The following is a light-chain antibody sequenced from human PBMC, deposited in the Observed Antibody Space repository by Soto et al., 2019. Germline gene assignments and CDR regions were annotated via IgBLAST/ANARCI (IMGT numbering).Light chain of an antibody. Sequence: DIQMTQSPSTLSASVGDSVTITCRASQSISNWLAWYQQKPGRAPKLLIYDASRLESGVPSRFSGSGSGTEFTLSISSLQPDDFASYYCHQYHSYSAFGQGTKVDIK. CDR1: QSISNW. CDR2: DAS. V-gene: IGKV1-5*01. CDR3: HQYHSYSA. J-gene: IGKJ1*01.